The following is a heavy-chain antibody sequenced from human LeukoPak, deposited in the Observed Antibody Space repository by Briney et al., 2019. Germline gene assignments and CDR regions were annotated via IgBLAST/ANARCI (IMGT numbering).Heavy chain of an antibody. Sequence: SETLSLTCTVSGGSISSYYWSWIRQPPGKGLEWIGYIYYSGSTYYNPSLKSRVTISVDTSKNQFSLKLSSVTAADTAVYYCASLRDGYNYYFDYWGQGTLVTVSS. CDR3: ASLRDGYNYYFDY. J-gene: IGHJ4*02. CDR2: IYYSGST. CDR1: GGSISSYY. D-gene: IGHD5-24*01. V-gene: IGHV4-59*12.